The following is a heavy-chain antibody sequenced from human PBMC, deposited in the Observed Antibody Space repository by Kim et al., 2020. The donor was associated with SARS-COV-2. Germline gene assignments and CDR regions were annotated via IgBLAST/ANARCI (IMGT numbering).Heavy chain of an antibody. CDR3: AKIKPQGSSGWLDYFDY. V-gene: IGHV3-30*02. J-gene: IGHJ4*02. D-gene: IGHD6-19*01. Sequence: VKGRFTISRDNSKNTLYLQMNSLRAEDTAVYYCAKIKPQGSSGWLDYFDYWGQGTLVTVSS.